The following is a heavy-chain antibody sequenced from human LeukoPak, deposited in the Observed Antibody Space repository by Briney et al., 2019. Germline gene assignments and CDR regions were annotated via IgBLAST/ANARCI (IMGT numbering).Heavy chain of an antibody. J-gene: IGHJ4*02. CDR1: GFTFRSYA. V-gene: IGHV3-15*01. D-gene: IGHD6-19*01. Sequence: GGSLRLSCAASGFTFRSYAMSWVRQAPGKGLEWVGRIKSKTDGGTTDYAAPVKGRFTISRDDSKNTLFLQINSLKTEDTALYYCTAAVAATFFDYWGQGTLVTVSS. CDR2: IKSKTDGGTT. CDR3: TAAVAATFFDY.